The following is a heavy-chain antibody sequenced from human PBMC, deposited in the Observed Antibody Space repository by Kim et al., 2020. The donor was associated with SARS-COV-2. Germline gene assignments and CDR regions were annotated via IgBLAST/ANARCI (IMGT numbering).Heavy chain of an antibody. CDR3: AREARSKQQLVWDY. CDR1: GYTFTSYG. J-gene: IGHJ4*02. V-gene: IGHV1-18*01. D-gene: IGHD6-13*01. Sequence: ASVKVSCKASGYTFTSYGISWVRQAPGQGLEWMGWISAYNGNTNYAQKLQGRVTMTTDTSTSTAYMELRSLRSDDTAVYYCAREARSKQQLVWDYWGQGTLVTVSS. CDR2: ISAYNGNT.